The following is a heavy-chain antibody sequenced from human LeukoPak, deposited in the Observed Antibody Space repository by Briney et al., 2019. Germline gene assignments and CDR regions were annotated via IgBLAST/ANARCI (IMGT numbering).Heavy chain of an antibody. Sequence: GGSLRLSCAASGFTFRTYEMNWVRQAPGKGLEWVSYISSSGSTIYYADSVKGRFTISRDNAKNSLYLQMNIQRVEDTAVYYCARRGLYFDYWGQGTLVTVSS. CDR1: GFTFRTYE. D-gene: IGHD3-10*01. V-gene: IGHV3-48*03. J-gene: IGHJ4*02. CDR2: ISSSGSTI. CDR3: ARRGLYFDY.